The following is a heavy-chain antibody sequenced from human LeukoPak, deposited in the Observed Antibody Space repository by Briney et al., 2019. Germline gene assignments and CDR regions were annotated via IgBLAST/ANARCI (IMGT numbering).Heavy chain of an antibody. CDR1: GSSISSSSYY. Sequence: SSETLSLTCTVSGSSISSSSYYWGWIRQPPGKGLEWIGSIYYSGSTYYNPSLKSRVTISVDTSKNQFSLKLSSVTAADTAVYYCARHAKAAAGISGNFDYWGQGTLVTVSS. V-gene: IGHV4-39*01. CDR3: ARHAKAAAGISGNFDY. CDR2: IYYSGST. D-gene: IGHD6-13*01. J-gene: IGHJ4*02.